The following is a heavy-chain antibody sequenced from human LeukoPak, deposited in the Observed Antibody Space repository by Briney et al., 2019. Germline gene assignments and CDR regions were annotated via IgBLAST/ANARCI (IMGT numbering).Heavy chain of an antibody. D-gene: IGHD6-13*01. CDR1: GFTFKKYW. Sequence: GGSLRLSCTVPGFTFKKYWMSWVRQTPGKGLEWVANIKQDGSEKNYVDSVKGRFTISRDNAKNTLYLQMNSLRAEDTAVYYCARGYSSSWYLGYWGQGTLVTVSS. V-gene: IGHV3-7*02. CDR3: ARGYSSSWYLGY. J-gene: IGHJ4*02. CDR2: IKQDGSEK.